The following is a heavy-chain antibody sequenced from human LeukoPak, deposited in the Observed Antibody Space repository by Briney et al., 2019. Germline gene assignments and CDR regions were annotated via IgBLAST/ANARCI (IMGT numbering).Heavy chain of an antibody. CDR2: INHSGST. Sequence: SETLSLTCAVYGGSFSGYYWSWIRQPPGKGLEWIGEINHSGSTNYNPSLKSRVTISVDTSKNQFSLKLSSVTAEDTAVYYCARVFIRWNLPYYFDYWGQGTLVTVSS. J-gene: IGHJ4*02. D-gene: IGHD1-7*01. CDR1: GGSFSGYY. CDR3: ARVFIRWNLPYYFDY. V-gene: IGHV4-34*01.